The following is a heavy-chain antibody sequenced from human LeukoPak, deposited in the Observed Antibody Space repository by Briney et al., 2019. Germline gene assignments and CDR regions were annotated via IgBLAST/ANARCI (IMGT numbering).Heavy chain of an antibody. V-gene: IGHV3-30*02. D-gene: IGHD3-10*01. Sequence: PGGSLRLSCAASGFTFNNYGMHWVRQAPGKGLEWVAFIRYDGSKEFYADSVKGRFTISRDNSKNTLYLQMNSLRAEDTAVYFCAKDLFSSGSYELRLFDYWGQGTLVTVSS. CDR2: IRYDGSKE. J-gene: IGHJ4*02. CDR1: GFTFNNYG. CDR3: AKDLFSSGSYELRLFDY.